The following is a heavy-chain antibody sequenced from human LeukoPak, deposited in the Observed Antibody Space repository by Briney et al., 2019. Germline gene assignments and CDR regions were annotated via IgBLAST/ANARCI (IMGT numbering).Heavy chain of an antibody. Sequence: PSETLSLTCSVSGDSIGSYHWSWIRQPPGKGLEWIGHVHYTWNTKYNPSLTGRVSISLDRSRNQFALSLSSLTAADTAVYYCARGILESYYDSSGYYCCYFDYWGQGTLVTVSS. V-gene: IGHV4-59*01. CDR1: GDSIGSYH. D-gene: IGHD3-22*01. J-gene: IGHJ4*02. CDR2: VHYTWNT. CDR3: ARGILESYYDSSGYYCCYFDY.